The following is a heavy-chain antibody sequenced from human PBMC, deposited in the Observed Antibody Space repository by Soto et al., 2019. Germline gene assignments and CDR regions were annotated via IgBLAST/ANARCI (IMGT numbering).Heavy chain of an antibody. D-gene: IGHD2-15*01. V-gene: IGHV4-59*08. CDR3: ARHIGRWAFDI. CDR2: IHYTGGT. J-gene: IGHJ3*02. Sequence: SVTLSLTCGVDGGSFRGYDCSCIRQPPGEGLEWIGNIHYTGGTKYNPSLKRRVTISVDTSKSQFSLKLSSVTAADTAVYSCARHIGRWAFDIWGPGTMVTVPS. CDR1: GGSFRGYD.